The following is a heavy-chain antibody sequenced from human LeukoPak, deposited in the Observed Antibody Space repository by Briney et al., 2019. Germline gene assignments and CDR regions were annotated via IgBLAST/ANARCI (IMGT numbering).Heavy chain of an antibody. D-gene: IGHD5-12*01. V-gene: IGHV4-31*03. CDR3: AREDRVAMDFGY. Sequence: PSETLSLTCTVSGGSISSGGYYWSWIRQHPGKGLEWIGYIYYSGSTYYNPSLKSRVTISVDTSKNQFSLKLSSVTAADTAVYFCAREDRVAMDFGYWGQGTLVTVSS. J-gene: IGHJ4*02. CDR2: IYYSGST. CDR1: GGSISSGGYY.